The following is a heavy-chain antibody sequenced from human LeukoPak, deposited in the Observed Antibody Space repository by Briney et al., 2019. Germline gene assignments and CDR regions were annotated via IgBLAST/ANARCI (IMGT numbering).Heavy chain of an antibody. CDR3: AKGLELPWFDP. J-gene: IGHJ5*02. CDR1: GFTFSSYG. CDR2: ISGSGGST. V-gene: IGHV3-23*01. D-gene: IGHD1-7*01. Sequence: GGSLRLSCAASGFTFSSYGMHWVRQAPGKGLEWVSAISGSGGSTYYADSVKGRFTISRDNSKNTLYLQMNSLRAEDTAVYYCAKGLELPWFDPWGQGTLVTVSS.